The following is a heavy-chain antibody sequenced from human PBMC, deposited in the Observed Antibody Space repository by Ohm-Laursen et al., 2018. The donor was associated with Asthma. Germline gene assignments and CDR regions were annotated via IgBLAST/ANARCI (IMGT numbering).Heavy chain of an antibody. CDR3: ASVNARVVRFPDY. J-gene: IGHJ4*02. V-gene: IGHV3-33*08. D-gene: IGHD2-15*01. CDR1: GYTFSRYS. Sequence: SSLRLSCAASGYTFSRYSIHWVRQIPGKGLEWVAVIWYDGSNKYYADSVKGRFTISRDNSKNTLYLQMNSLRAEDTAVYYCASVNARVVRFPDYWGQGTLVTVSS. CDR2: IWYDGSNK.